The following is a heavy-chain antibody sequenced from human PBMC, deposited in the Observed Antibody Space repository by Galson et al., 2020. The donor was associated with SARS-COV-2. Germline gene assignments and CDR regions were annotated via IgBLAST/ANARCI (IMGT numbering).Heavy chain of an antibody. CDR2: IYSSGST. CDR1: GGSISGISYY. Sequence: SETLSLTCAVSGGSISGISYYWSWIRQPAGKGLEWIGCIYSSGSTNYNPSLKSRVTISVDTSKNQFSLKLTSVTAADTAVYYCAAGPVAGTGEWGQGTLVTVSS. J-gene: IGHJ4*02. V-gene: IGHV4-61*02. CDR3: AAGPVAGTGE. D-gene: IGHD6-19*01.